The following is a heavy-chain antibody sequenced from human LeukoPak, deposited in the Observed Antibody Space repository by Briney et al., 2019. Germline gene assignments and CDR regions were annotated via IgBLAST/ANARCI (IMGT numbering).Heavy chain of an antibody. D-gene: IGHD1-7*01. J-gene: IGHJ4*02. V-gene: IGHV4-59*01. CDR2: IYYTGST. CDR3: ARGPSSGTGSTSIDY. Sequence: SETLSLTCTVSGDSISSYYWSWIREPPGKGLVWIGYIYYTGSTNYNTSLKSRVTISVDTSKNQFSLKLSSVTAADTAVYYCARGPSSGTGSTSIDYWSQGTLVTVSS. CDR1: GDSISSYY.